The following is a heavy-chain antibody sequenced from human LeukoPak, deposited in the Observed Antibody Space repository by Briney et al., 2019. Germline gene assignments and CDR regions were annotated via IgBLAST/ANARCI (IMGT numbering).Heavy chain of an antibody. CDR1: GGSFSGYY. D-gene: IGHD6-19*01. J-gene: IGHJ4*02. CDR2: ISHSGST. V-gene: IGHV4-34*01. Sequence: SETLSLPCAVYGGSFSGYYWSWIRQPPGKGLEWIGEISHSGSTNYNPSLKSRVTISVDTSKNQFSLKLSSVTAADTAVYYCARGSLGGQWQWLDPAFDYWGQGTLVTVSS. CDR3: ARGSLGGQWQWLDPAFDY.